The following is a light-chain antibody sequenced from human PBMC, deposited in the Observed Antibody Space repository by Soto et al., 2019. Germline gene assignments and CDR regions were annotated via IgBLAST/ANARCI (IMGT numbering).Light chain of an antibody. Sequence: EVGLTQSPDTRSLSPGERATLSCRASQNFVSTYLAWYQQKRGQAPRFLIYGASSRATGIPDRFSGSGSGTDFTPTISSLEPEDFAVHFSQQYGRSPQTFGPGTKVDIK. V-gene: IGKV3-20*01. CDR2: GAS. CDR1: QNFVSTY. J-gene: IGKJ1*01. CDR3: QQYGRSPQT.